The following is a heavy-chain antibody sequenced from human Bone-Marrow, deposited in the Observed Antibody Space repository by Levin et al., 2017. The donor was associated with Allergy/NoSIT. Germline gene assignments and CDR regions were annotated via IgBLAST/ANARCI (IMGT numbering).Heavy chain of an antibody. CDR3: ARSLHDYGDYWETYWYFDL. V-gene: IGHV1-2*02. CDR1: GYTFTGYY. CDR2: INPNSGGT. Sequence: ASVKVSCKASGYTFTGYYMHWVRQAPGQGLEWMGWINPNSGGTNYAQKFQGRVTMTRDTSISTAYMELSRLRSDDTAVYYCARSLHDYGDYWETYWYFDLWGRGTLVTVSS. D-gene: IGHD4-17*01. J-gene: IGHJ2*01.